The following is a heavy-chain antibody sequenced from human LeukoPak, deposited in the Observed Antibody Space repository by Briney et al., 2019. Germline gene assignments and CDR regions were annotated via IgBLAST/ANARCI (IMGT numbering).Heavy chain of an antibody. V-gene: IGHV1-8*02. CDR1: GNTFTAYH. CDR2: INPHSGNT. D-gene: IGHD4-4*01. Sequence: ASVKVSCKASGNTFTAYHLHWVRQAPGQGLEWMGWINPHSGNTGYAQKFQGRVTMTRNTSISTAYMELSSLRSEDTAVYYCARVPYSNNFDYWGRGTLVTVSS. J-gene: IGHJ4*02. CDR3: ARVPYSNNFDY.